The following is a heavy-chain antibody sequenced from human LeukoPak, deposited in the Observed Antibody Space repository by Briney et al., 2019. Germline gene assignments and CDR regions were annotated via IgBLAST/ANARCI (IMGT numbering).Heavy chain of an antibody. CDR3: ARHVGIAVIPDRYFDL. CDR1: GYSFTSYW. CDR2: IYPGDSDT. J-gene: IGHJ2*01. D-gene: IGHD6-19*01. V-gene: IGHV5-51*01. Sequence: GESLKISCKGSGYSFTSYWIGWVRQMPGKGLEWMGIIYPGDSDTRYSPSFQGQATISADKSISTAYLQWSSLKASDTAMCYCARHVGIAVIPDRYFDLWGRGTLVTVSS.